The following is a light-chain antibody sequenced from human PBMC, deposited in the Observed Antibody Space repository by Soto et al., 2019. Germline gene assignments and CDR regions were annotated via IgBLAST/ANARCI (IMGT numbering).Light chain of an antibody. V-gene: IGKV3-20*01. CDR2: GAS. J-gene: IGKJ3*01. CDR1: QSVSSSY. CDR3: QKHNSAPLF. Sequence: EIVLTQSPGTLSLSPGERATLSCRASQSVSSSYLAWYQQKPGQAPRLLIYGASSRATGIPDRFSGSGSGTDFTLTISRLEPEDFATYYCQKHNSAPLFFGPGTKVEIK.